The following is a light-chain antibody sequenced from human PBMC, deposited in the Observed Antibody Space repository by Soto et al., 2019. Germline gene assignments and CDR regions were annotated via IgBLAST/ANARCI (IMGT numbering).Light chain of an antibody. J-gene: IGLJ2*01. CDR3: AAWDDSLSGPV. CDR2: LNN. Sequence: QAVLTQPPSASGTPGQRVSISCSGTNSNIGGNYVYWYQHVPGKAPKLLISLNNQRPSGVPDRFSGSKSGTSASLAISGLRSEDEAHYYSAAWDDSLSGPVFGGRTKLPVL. V-gene: IGLV1-47*02. CDR1: NSNIGGNY.